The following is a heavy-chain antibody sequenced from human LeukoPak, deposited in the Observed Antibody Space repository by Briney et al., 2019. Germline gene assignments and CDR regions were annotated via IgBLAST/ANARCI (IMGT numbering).Heavy chain of an antibody. Sequence: PSETLSLTCTVSGGSISSYYWSWIRQPAGKGLEWIGYIYYSGSTNYNPSLKSRVTISVDTSKNQFSLKLSSVTAADTAVYYCARQTSHGAYMYYYDYWGQGTLVTVSS. CDR1: GGSISSYY. V-gene: IGHV4-59*08. CDR3: ARQTSHGAYMYYYDY. D-gene: IGHD5-18*01. J-gene: IGHJ4*02. CDR2: IYYSGST.